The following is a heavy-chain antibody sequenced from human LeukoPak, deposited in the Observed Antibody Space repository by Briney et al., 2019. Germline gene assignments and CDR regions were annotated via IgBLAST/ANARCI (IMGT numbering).Heavy chain of an antibody. J-gene: IGHJ6*03. CDR1: GFTFSSYD. Sequence: GGSLRLSCAASGFTFSSYDMTWVRQTPGKGLEWVALISRSGGTTYYADSVKGRFTVSRDNSKNTLYLQMNSLRAEDTAEYYCAKRGGTESFYYYYYMDVWGKGTTVTVSS. V-gene: IGHV3-23*01. CDR3: AKRGGTESFYYYYYMDV. D-gene: IGHD2-15*01. CDR2: ISRSGGTT.